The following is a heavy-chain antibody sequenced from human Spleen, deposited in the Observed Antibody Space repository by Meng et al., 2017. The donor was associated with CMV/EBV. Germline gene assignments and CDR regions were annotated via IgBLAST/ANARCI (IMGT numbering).Heavy chain of an antibody. D-gene: IGHD6-6*01. V-gene: IGHV3-33*01. CDR1: GFTFSSYG. Sequence: GESLKISCVASGFTFSSYGMHWVRQAPGKGLEWVAIIWYDGSREEYAESVKGRFTISRDNSKNTLYLQMNTLRAEDTAVYYCARSAMYSNSDAFDIWGPGTMVTVSS. CDR3: ARSAMYSNSDAFDI. CDR2: IWYDGSRE. J-gene: IGHJ3*02.